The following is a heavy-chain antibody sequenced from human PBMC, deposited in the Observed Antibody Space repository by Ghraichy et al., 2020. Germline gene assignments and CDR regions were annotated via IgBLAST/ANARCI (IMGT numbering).Heavy chain of an antibody. CDR1: GFTFSSYS. CDR3: ARALTTVTGWYYYGMDV. J-gene: IGHJ6*02. D-gene: IGHD4-17*01. V-gene: IGHV3-48*02. Sequence: GGSLRLSCAASGFTFSSYSMNWVRQAPGKGLEWVSYISSSSSTIYYADSLKGRFTISRDNAKNSLYLQMNSLRDEDTAVYYCARALTTVTGWYYYGMDVWGQGTTVTVSS. CDR2: ISSSSSTI.